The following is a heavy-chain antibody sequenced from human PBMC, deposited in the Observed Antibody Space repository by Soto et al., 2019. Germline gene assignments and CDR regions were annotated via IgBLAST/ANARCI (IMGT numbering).Heavy chain of an antibody. CDR2: ISSSGSTI. D-gene: IGHD1-26*01. J-gene: IGHJ4*02. V-gene: IGHV3-11*01. Sequence: GGSLRLSCAASGFTFSDNYITWIRQAPGKGLEWIAYISSSGSTIYYADSVKGRFTISRDNAKNSLYLQMNSLRAEDTAVYYCARGSSGDYRTKGYFDYWGQGTLVTVSS. CDR3: ARGSSGDYRTKGYFDY. CDR1: GFTFSDNY.